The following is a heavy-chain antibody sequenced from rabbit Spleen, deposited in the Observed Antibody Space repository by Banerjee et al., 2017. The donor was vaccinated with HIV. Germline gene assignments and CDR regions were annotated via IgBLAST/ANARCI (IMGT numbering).Heavy chain of an antibody. CDR1: GVSFSDKDV. D-gene: IGHD1-1*01. J-gene: IGHJ6*01. CDR2: IYVGSGST. CDR3: ARSGYVGGDYTWDL. Sequence: EQLEESGGGLVKPEGSLTLTCKASGVSFSDKDVMCWVRQAPGKGLEWIACIYVGSGSTHYASWAKGRFTMYKTSSTTVTLQLTSLTAADTATYFCARSGYVGGDYTWDLWGQGTLVTVS. V-gene: IGHV1S45*01.